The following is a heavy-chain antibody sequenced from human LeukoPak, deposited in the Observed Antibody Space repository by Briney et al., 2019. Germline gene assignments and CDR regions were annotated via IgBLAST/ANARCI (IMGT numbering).Heavy chain of an antibody. J-gene: IGHJ4*02. CDR2: INHSRST. V-gene: IGHV4-34*01. CDR3: ARGVGPTTAQSTFDY. CDR1: GGSSSGYY. D-gene: IGHD1-26*01. Sequence: SETLSLTCVLYGGSSSGYYWSWIRQPPGKGLEWIGEINHSRSTNYNPSLKSRVTISVDTSKNQFSLKLTSVTAADTAVYYCARGVGPTTAQSTFDYWGQGALVTVSS.